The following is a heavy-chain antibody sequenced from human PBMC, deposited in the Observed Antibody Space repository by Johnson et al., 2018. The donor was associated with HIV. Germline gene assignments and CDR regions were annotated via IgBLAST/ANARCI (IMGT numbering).Heavy chain of an antibody. CDR3: TRILLDNSGWPRGAFDI. J-gene: IGHJ3*02. D-gene: IGHD6-19*01. V-gene: IGHV3-7*01. CDR2: IKQDGSEK. Sequence: VQLVESGGGVVRPGGSLRLSCAASGFTFDDYGMSWVRQAPGKGLEWVANIKQDGSEKFYVDSVKGRFTISRDNAKNSLFLQMNSLRAEDTAIYYCTRILLDNSGWPRGAFDIWGQGTMVTVSS. CDR1: GFTFDDYG.